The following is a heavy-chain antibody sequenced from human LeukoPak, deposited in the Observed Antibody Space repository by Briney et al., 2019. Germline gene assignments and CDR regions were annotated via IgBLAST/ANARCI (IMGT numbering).Heavy chain of an antibody. CDR3: AKDQAPYYYDSSGFDY. CDR2: ISGSGGST. CDR1: GFTFSSYA. V-gene: IGHV3-23*01. D-gene: IGHD3-22*01. Sequence: GTSLRLSCAASGFTFSSYAMSWVRQAPGKGLEWVSAISGSGGSTYYADSVKGRFTISRDNSKNTLYLQMNSLRAEDTAVYYCAKDQAPYYYDSSGFDYWGQGTLVTVSS. J-gene: IGHJ4*02.